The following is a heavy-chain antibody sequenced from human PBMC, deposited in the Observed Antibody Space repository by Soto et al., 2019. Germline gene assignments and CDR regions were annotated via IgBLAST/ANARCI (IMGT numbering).Heavy chain of an antibody. CDR3: VRNSGSDWHYFDS. CDR1: GYSFTNYW. J-gene: IGHJ4*02. D-gene: IGHD1-26*01. CDR2: IYPGDSDT. V-gene: IGHV5-51*01. Sequence: GESLKISCKGSGYSFTNYWIGWVRQMPGKGLEWMGIIYPGDSDTKYSPSFQGHVTISVDKSISTAYLQWSSLMASDTGMCYCVRNSGSDWHYFDSWGQGTLVTVSS.